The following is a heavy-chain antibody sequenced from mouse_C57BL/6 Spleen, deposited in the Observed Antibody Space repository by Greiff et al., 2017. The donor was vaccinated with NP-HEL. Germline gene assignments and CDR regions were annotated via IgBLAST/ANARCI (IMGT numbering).Heavy chain of an antibody. Sequence: QVQLQQSGAELVKPGASVKLSCKASGYTFTSYWMHWVKQRPGQGLEWIGMIHPNSGSTNYNEKFKSKATLTVDKSSSTAYMQLSSLTSEDSAVYYCARLATGAMDYWGQGTSVTVSS. V-gene: IGHV1-64*01. D-gene: IGHD1-2*01. J-gene: IGHJ4*01. CDR3: ARLATGAMDY. CDR1: GYTFTSYW. CDR2: IHPNSGST.